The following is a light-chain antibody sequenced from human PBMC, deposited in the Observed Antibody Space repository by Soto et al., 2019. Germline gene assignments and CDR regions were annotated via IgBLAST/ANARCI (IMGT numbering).Light chain of an antibody. CDR2: DAS. CDR3: QQRMKRPPT. Sequence: EVVLTQSPVTLSLSPGDRAALSCRASQSVSTAVALYQQKPGQAPRLLIYDASDSATGVPARFSGTGSGTDFTLTISSVEPEDFAFYFCQQRMKRPPTFGQGTKLDI. V-gene: IGKV3-11*01. CDR1: QSVSTA. J-gene: IGKJ2*01.